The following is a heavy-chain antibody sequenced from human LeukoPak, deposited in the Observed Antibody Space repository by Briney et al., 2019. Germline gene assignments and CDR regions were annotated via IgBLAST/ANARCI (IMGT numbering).Heavy chain of an antibody. J-gene: IGHJ4*02. V-gene: IGHV4-34*01. CDR2: INHSGST. D-gene: IGHD4-17*01. Sequence: PSETLSLTCAVYGGSFSGYYWSWIRQPPGKGLEWIGEINHSGSTNYNPSLKSRVTISVDTSKNQFSLKLSPVTAADTTVYYCAASRYDYGDYVPLVYWGQGTLVTVSS. CDR1: GGSFSGYY. CDR3: AASRYDYGDYVPLVY.